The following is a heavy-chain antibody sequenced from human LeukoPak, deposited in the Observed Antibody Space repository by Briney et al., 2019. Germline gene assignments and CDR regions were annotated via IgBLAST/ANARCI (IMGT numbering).Heavy chain of an antibody. CDR2: ISSSSSYT. V-gene: IGHV3-11*03. CDR3: ARHPFSGSYHFDY. J-gene: IGHJ4*02. Sequence: GGSLRLSCAASGFTFSVYYMSWIRQAPGKGLEWVSYISSSSSYTNYADSVKGRFTISRDNAKNSLYLQMNSLRAEDTAVYYCARHPFSGSYHFDYWGQGTLVTVSS. D-gene: IGHD1-26*01. CDR1: GFTFSVYY.